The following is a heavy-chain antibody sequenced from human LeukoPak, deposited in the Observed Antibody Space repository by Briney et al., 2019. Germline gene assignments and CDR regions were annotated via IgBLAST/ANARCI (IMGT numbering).Heavy chain of an antibody. CDR2: ISGSGYTT. Sequence: GGSLRLSCAASGFTFTTFAMNWARQAPGKGLEWFSVISGSGYTTHYADSVKGRFTISRDNFKNTLYLQMNSLRAEDTAVYYCAKKRYEDGTSSPGYLDVWGQGTTVTVSS. D-gene: IGHD1-1*01. J-gene: IGHJ6*02. CDR3: AKKRYEDGTSSPGYLDV. CDR1: GFTFTTFA. V-gene: IGHV3-23*01.